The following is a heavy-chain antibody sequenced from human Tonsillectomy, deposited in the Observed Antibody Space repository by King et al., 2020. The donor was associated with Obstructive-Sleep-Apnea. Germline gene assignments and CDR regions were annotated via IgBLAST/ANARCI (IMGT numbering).Heavy chain of an antibody. J-gene: IGHJ3*02. CDR1: GGSISSYS. CDR2: IYHTGSP. D-gene: IGHD4-23*01. Sequence: VLLPASFPGLVQLSETLSLTCTVSGGSISSYSWTWIRPPPGTGLEWIGYIYHTGSPNYTPSLKSRVTLSIATAKNQFSLKLSSVTAADTAVYYCARVWSTVVTNDAFDIWGQGTMVTVSS. CDR3: ARVWSTVVTNDAFDI. V-gene: IGHV4-59*01.